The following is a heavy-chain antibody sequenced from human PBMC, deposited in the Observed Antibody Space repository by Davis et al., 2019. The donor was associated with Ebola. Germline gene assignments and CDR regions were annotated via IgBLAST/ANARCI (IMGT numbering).Heavy chain of an antibody. V-gene: IGHV1-2*04. CDR1: GYTFTGYY. D-gene: IGHD6-6*01. CDR3: ARDNRQLDYYYYGMDV. CDR2: INPNSGGT. J-gene: IGHJ6*02. Sequence: AASVKVSCKASGYTFTGYYMHWVRQAPGQGLEWMGWINPNSGGTNYAQKFQGWVTMTRDTSISTAYMELRSLRSDDTAVYYCARDNRQLDYYYYGMDVWGQGTTVTVSS.